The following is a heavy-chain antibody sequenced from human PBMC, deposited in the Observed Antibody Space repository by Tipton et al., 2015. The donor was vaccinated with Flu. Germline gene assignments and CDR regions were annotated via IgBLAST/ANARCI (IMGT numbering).Heavy chain of an antibody. J-gene: IGHJ5*02. V-gene: IGHV4-59*01. CDR2: IYYTGST. CDR3: AGVSRGGFDP. CDR1: GESISDYY. Sequence: TLSLTCTVSGESISDYYWSWIRQSPGKGLEYIGDIYYTGSTTYNPSLKSRVTTSVDTSKSQLSLNLYSMTAADTAVYYCAGVSRGGFDPWGQGALVTVSS.